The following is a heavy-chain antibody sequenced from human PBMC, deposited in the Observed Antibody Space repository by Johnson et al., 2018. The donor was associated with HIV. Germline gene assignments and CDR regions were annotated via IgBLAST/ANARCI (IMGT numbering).Heavy chain of an antibody. CDR3: AKSIVVVLVGDNDDAFDI. CDR1: GFTFSSYA. D-gene: IGHD2-21*01. V-gene: IGHV3-30*04. Sequence: QVQLVESGGGVVQPGRSLRLSCAASGFTFSSYAMHWVRQAPGKGLEWVAVILYDGSNKYYADSVKGRFTISRDNSKNTLYLQMNSLRAEDTAVYYCAKSIVVVLVGDNDDAFDIWGQGTMVTVSS. J-gene: IGHJ3*02. CDR2: ILYDGSNK.